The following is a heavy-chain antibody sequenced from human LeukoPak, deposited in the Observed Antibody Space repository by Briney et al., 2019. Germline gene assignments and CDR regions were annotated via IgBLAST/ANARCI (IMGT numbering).Heavy chain of an antibody. J-gene: IGHJ4*02. CDR2: MNHSGST. D-gene: IGHD3-22*01. CDR1: GGSFSGYY. CDR3: ARGGATMIVVVIKAFDY. V-gene: IGHV4-34*01. Sequence: PSETLSLTCAVYGGSFSGYYWSWIRQPPGQGLEWIGEMNHSGSTNYNPSLKSRVTISVDTSKNQFSLKLSSVTAADTAVYYCARGGATMIVVVIKAFDYWGQGTLVTVSS.